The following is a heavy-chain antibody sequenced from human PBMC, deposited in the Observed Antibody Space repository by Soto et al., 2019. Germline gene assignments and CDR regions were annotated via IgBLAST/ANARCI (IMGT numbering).Heavy chain of an antibody. D-gene: IGHD6-19*01. Sequence: QVQLVQSGAEVKKPGASVKVSCEASGYPFTSFDLNLVRQTTGRGLEWMGWLNPNTGNRGYARKFEDRLTLTTNTSTNTAYMELTNLGSDDTAVYFCARGSAWRRTGNLDLWGQGTLVTVSS. CDR3: ARGSAWRRTGNLDL. V-gene: IGHV1-8*01. CDR2: LNPNTGNR. CDR1: GYPFTSFD. J-gene: IGHJ5*02.